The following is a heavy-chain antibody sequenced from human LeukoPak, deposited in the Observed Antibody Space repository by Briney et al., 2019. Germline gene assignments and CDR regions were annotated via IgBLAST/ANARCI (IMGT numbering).Heavy chain of an antibody. CDR1: GYTFTSYD. CDR2: MNPNSGNT. CDR3: ARDFRDYGGNFNWFDP. D-gene: IGHD4-23*01. Sequence: ASVKVSCKASGYTFTSYDINWVRQATGQGLEWMGWMNPNSGNTGYAQKFQGRVTITRDTSASTAYMELSSLRSEDTAVYYCARDFRDYGGNFNWFDPWGQGTLVTVSS. J-gene: IGHJ5*02. V-gene: IGHV1-8*01.